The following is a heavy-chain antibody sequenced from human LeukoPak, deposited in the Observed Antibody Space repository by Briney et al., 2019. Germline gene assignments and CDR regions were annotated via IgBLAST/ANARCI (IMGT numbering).Heavy chain of an antibody. D-gene: IGHD6-13*01. CDR2: FDPEDGET. J-gene: IGHJ4*02. V-gene: IGHV1-24*01. Sequence: ASVKVCCKVSGYTLTELSMHWVRQAPGKGLAWMGGFDPEDGETIYAQKFQGRVTMTEDTSTDTAYMELSSPRSEDTAVYYCATVTPTIRSWSYYWGQGTLVTVSS. CDR3: ATVTPTIRSWSYY. CDR1: GYTLTELS.